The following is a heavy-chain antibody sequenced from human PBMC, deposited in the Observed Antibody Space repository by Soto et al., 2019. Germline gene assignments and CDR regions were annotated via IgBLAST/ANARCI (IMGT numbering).Heavy chain of an antibody. Sequence: SETLSLTCAVSGGSISSGSYSWTWIRQPPGKALEWIGYIYHSGSTYYNPSLKSRVTVSVDRSKDQFSLKLSSVTAADTAVYYCARGWNCARTSCYFDNWGQGIVVTVSS. CDR2: IYHSGST. CDR1: GGSISSGSYS. CDR3: ARGWNCARTSCYFDN. D-gene: IGHD2-2*01. J-gene: IGHJ4*02. V-gene: IGHV4-30-2*01.